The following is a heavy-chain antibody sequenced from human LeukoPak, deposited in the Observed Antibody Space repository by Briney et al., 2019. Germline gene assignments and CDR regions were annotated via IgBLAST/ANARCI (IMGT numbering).Heavy chain of an antibody. J-gene: IGHJ4*02. CDR1: GYSISSGYY. V-gene: IGHV4-38-2*01. CDR3: ARGLTDGRYGDYDDY. Sequence: SETLSLTCAVSGYSISSGYYWGWIRPPPGKGLEWIGSIYHSGSTYYNPSLKSRVTISADTSKNQFSLKLSSVTAADTAVYYCARGLTDGRYGDYDDYWGQGTLVTVSS. CDR2: IYHSGST. D-gene: IGHD4-17*01.